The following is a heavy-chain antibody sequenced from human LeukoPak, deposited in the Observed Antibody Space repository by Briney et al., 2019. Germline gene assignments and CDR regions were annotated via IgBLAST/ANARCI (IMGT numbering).Heavy chain of an antibody. J-gene: IGHJ6*04. V-gene: IGHV3-21*01. CDR3: ARVVPAASYGMDV. CDR1: GFTFSSYS. D-gene: IGHD2-2*01. Sequence: PGGSLRLSCAASGFTFSSYSMNWVRQAPGKGLEWVSSISSSSGYIYYADSVKGRFTISRDNAKNSLYLQMNSLRAEDTAVYCCARVVPAASYGMDVWGKGTTVTVSS. CDR2: ISSSSGYI.